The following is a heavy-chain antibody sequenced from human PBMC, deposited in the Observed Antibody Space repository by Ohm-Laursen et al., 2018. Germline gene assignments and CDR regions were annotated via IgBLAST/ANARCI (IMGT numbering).Heavy chain of an antibody. J-gene: IGHJ4*02. Sequence: SLRLSCAASGFTFSDYYMNWIRQAPGKGLEWVSYISTSGSGIYYADSVKGRFTISRDNAKNSLYLQMNSLRAEDTAVYYCARDDYWGQGTLVTVSS. CDR3: ARDDY. CDR1: GFTFSDYY. CDR2: ISTSGSGI. V-gene: IGHV3-11*01.